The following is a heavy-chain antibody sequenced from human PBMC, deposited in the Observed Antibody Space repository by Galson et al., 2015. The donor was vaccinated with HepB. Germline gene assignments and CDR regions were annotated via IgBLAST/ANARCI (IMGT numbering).Heavy chain of an antibody. CDR2: INHRGST. CDR1: GGSFSGYY. CDR3: ARGGITFGGVPFDI. V-gene: IGHV4-34*01. D-gene: IGHD3-16*01. J-gene: IGHJ3*02. Sequence: SETLSLTCAVYGGSFSGYYWSWIRQPPGKGLEWIGEINHRGSTSHDPSLKSRVTISVDTSKNQFSLKLSSVTAADTAVYYCARGGITFGGVPFDIWGQGTMVTVSS.